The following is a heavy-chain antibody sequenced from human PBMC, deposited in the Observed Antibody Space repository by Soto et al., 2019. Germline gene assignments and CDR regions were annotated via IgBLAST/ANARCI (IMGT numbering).Heavy chain of an antibody. D-gene: IGHD6-19*01. V-gene: IGHV3-30*18. CDR3: AKEAPGGWHFFDT. CDR1: GFTFRTYG. CDR2: ISDDGSQK. J-gene: IGHJ5*02. Sequence: PWGSLRLSCAASGFTFRTYGIHLFRHSPGKWLEWVAFISDDGSQKYYGDSVKGRFTISRDNSKNTLSLRMISLRTEDTSVYYCAKEAPGGWHFFDTWGQGTLVTVSS.